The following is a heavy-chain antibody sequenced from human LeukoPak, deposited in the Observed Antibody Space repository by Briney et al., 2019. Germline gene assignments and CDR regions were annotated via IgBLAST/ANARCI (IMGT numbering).Heavy chain of an antibody. D-gene: IGHD3-10*01. Sequence: AASVKVSCKASGGTFSSYAISWVRQAPGQGLEWMGGIIPIFGTANYAQKFQGRVTITADKSTSTAYMELSSLRSEDTAVYYCARGSRITMVRGVIMGASFFDYWGQGTLVTVSS. CDR2: IIPIFGTA. CDR3: ARGSRITMVRGVIMGASFFDY. J-gene: IGHJ4*02. V-gene: IGHV1-69*06. CDR1: GGTFSSYA.